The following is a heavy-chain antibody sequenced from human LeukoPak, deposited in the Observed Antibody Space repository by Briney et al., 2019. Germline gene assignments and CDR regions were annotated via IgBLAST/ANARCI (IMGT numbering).Heavy chain of an antibody. J-gene: IGHJ5*02. D-gene: IGHD2-2*02. CDR2: MNPNSGNT. Sequence: ASVKVSCKASGYTFTSYDINWVRQATGQGLEWMGWMNPNSGNTGYAQKFQGRVTITRNTSIRSEDTAVYYCARGDIVVVPAAIPRADWFDPWGQGTLVTVSS. V-gene: IGHV1-8*03. CDR3: ARGDIVVVPAAIPRADWFDP. CDR1: GYTFTSYD.